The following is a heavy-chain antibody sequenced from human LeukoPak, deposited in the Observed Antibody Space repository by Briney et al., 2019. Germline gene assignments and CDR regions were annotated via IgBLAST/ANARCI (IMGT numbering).Heavy chain of an antibody. J-gene: IGHJ4*02. Sequence: GGSLRLSCAASGFTFSSYSMNWVRQAPGKGLEWVSSISSSSSYIYYADSVKGRFTISRDNAENSLYLQMNSLRAEDTAVYYCARDLNYGAEYYFDYWGQGTLVTVSS. D-gene: IGHD4-11*01. CDR2: ISSSSSYI. CDR3: ARDLNYGAEYYFDY. V-gene: IGHV3-21*01. CDR1: GFTFSSYS.